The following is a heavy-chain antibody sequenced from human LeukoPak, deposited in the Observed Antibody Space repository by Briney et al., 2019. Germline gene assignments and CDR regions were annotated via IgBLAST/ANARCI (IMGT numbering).Heavy chain of an antibody. D-gene: IGHD3-9*01. Sequence: PSETLSLTCTVSGGSIRRYYWSWIRQPPGKGLEWIGNLYYSGSTNYNPSLKSRVTISIDTSKNQFSLKLTSLTAADTAVFFCQAEDGIRYFSGADRRADAFDIWGQGTMVTVSS. CDR2: LYYSGST. V-gene: IGHV4-59*03. CDR3: QAEDGIRYFSGADRRADAFDI. CDR1: GGSIRRYY. J-gene: IGHJ3*02.